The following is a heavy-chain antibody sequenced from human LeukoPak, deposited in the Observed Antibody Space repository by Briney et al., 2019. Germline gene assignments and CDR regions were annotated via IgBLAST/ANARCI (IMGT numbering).Heavy chain of an antibody. J-gene: IGHJ6*03. V-gene: IGHV3-7*01. Sequence: TGGSLRLSCAASGFTFSSYWMSWVRQAPGKGLEWVANIKQDGSEKYYVDSVKGRFTISRDNAKNSLYLQMNSLRAEDTAVYYCARLYYDFWSGYYTGNYYYYYMDVWGKGTTVTVSS. CDR1: GFTFSSYW. CDR2: IKQDGSEK. D-gene: IGHD3-3*01. CDR3: ARLYYDFWSGYYTGNYYYYYMDV.